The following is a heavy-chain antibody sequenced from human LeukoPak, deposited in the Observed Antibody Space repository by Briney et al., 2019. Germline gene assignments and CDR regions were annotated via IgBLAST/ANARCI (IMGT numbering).Heavy chain of an antibody. CDR1: GGSFSGYY. D-gene: IGHD3-22*01. V-gene: IGHV4-34*01. Sequence: PSETLSLTCAVYGGSFSGYYWSWIRQPPGKGLEWIGEINHSGSTNYNPSLKSRVTISVDTSKNQFSLKLSSVTAADTAVYYCARGKAYYYDSSGYYYAHYYYYMDVWGKGTTVTVSS. J-gene: IGHJ6*03. CDR3: ARGKAYYYDSSGYYYAHYYYYMDV. CDR2: INHSGST.